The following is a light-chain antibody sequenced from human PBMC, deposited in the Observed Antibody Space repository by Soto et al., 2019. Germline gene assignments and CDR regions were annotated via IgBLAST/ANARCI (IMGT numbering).Light chain of an antibody. CDR2: AAS. Sequence: QSPSSLYASVGYRVTITCRASQSISSYLNWYQQKPGKAPKLLIYAASSLQSGVPSRFSGSGSGTDFTLTISSLQPEDFATYYCQQSYSTPITFGQGTRLEIK. CDR3: QQSYSTPIT. CDR1: QSISSY. V-gene: IGKV1-39*01. J-gene: IGKJ5*01.